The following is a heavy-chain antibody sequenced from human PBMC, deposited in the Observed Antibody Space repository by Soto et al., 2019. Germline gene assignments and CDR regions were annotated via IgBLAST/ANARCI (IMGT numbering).Heavy chain of an antibody. J-gene: IGHJ2*01. CDR3: AQTLGLAVAGPGRFDL. CDR1: EGTFTGFA. CDR2: IPPMFGTA. V-gene: IGHV1-69*12. Sequence: QFHLGQSGAEVKKNGSWVRSSCKASEGTFTGFAISWVGRALGQGFEWRGGIPPMFGTANYAQRFQGRVTITADESTSTAYMQLSSLRSDDTAVYYCAQTLGLAVAGPGRFDLWGRGSLVTVSS. D-gene: IGHD6-19*01.